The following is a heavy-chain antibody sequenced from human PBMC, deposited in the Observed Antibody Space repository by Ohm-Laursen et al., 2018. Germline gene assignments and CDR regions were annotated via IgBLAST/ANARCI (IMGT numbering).Heavy chain of an antibody. V-gene: IGHV3-21*04. CDR2: SSSTSTYI. J-gene: IGHJ4*02. Sequence: SLRLSCTASGFTFNSYSINWVRQAPGKGLEWVSSSSSTSTYIYYADSVKGRFTISRDNAKNSLYLQMNSLRVEDTALYFCARDAWTDPEGGTTYFDYWGQGTLVTVSS. CDR1: GFTFNSYS. CDR3: ARDAWTDPEGGTTYFDY. D-gene: IGHD1-1*01.